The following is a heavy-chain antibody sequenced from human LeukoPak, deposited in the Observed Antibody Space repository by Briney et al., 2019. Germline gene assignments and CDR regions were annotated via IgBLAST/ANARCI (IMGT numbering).Heavy chain of an antibody. Sequence: GGSLRLSCAASGFTFSSYAMSWVRQAPGKGLEWVSAISGSGGSTYHADSVKGRFTISRDNAKNSLYLQMNSLRAEDTAVYYCARVDRAYVYYYDSSGPEGLGYWGQGTLVTVSS. CDR1: GFTFSSYA. D-gene: IGHD3-22*01. V-gene: IGHV3-23*01. J-gene: IGHJ4*02. CDR3: ARVDRAYVYYYDSSGPEGLGY. CDR2: ISGSGGST.